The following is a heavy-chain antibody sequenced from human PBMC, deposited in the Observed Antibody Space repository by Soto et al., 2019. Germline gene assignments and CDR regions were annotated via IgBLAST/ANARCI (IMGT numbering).Heavy chain of an antibody. CDR2: IINDGSEK. CDR3: ARDDIGAPNAFDM. CDR1: GFTFKNYA. D-gene: IGHD2-15*01. Sequence: GGSLRLSCAASGFTFKNYAMHWVRQAPGKGLEWVAVIINDGSEKNHADSVKDRFTISRDNSKNTLYLQMDSLRAGDTALYYCARDDIGAPNAFDMWGQGTMVTVSS. V-gene: IGHV3-30*03. J-gene: IGHJ3*02.